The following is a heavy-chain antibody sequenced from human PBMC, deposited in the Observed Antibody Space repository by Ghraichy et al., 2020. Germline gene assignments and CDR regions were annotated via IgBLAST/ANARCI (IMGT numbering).Heavy chain of an antibody. J-gene: IGHJ4*02. CDR3: VRVGTGSGTYPPFDY. D-gene: IGHD3-10*01. CDR2: IGAYTGNT. CDR1: GYTFSSYD. Sequence: ASVKVSCKAAGYTFSSYDISWVRQAPGQGLEWMGWIGAYTGNTNYAQNLRGRVTMTTDKSTDTAYMELRSLRSDDTAVYYCVRVGTGSGTYPPFDYWGPGIPVTVSS. V-gene: IGHV1-18*01.